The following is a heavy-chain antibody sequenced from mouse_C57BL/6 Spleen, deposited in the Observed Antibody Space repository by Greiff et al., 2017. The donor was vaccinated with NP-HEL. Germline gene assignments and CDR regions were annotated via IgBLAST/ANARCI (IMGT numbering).Heavy chain of an antibody. Sequence: QVQLKESGAELVRPGASVTLSCKASGYTFTDYEMHWVKQTPVHGLEWIGAIDPETGGTAYNQKFKGKAILTADKSSSTAYMELRSLTSEDSAVYYCTSITTVVPFAYWGQGTLVTVSA. J-gene: IGHJ3*01. CDR3: TSITTVVPFAY. V-gene: IGHV1-15*01. CDR2: IDPETGGT. CDR1: GYTFTDYE. D-gene: IGHD1-1*01.